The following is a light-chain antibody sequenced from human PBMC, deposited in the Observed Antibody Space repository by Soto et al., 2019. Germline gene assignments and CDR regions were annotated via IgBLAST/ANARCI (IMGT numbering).Light chain of an antibody. J-gene: IGKJ4*01. CDR2: DAS. CDR3: QQRSNWLALT. V-gene: IGKV3-11*01. CDR1: QSVSSY. Sequence: EIAFTQSPATLSVSPVERATLSCRASQSVSSYLAWYQQKPGQAPRLLIYDASNRATGIPARFSGSGSGTDFTLTISSLEPEDFAVYYCQQRSNWLALTFGGGTKVDIK.